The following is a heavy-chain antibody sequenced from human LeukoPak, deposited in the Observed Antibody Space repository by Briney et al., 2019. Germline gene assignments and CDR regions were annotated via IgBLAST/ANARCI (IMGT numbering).Heavy chain of an antibody. D-gene: IGHD3-22*01. CDR2: IIPIFGTA. V-gene: IGHV1-69*13. CDR1: GGTFSSYA. CDR3: ARERVSWFDP. J-gene: IGHJ5*02. Sequence: PVKVSCKASGGTFSSYAISWVRQAPGQGLEWMGGIIPIFGTANYAQKFQGRVTITADESTSTAYMELSSLRSEDTAVYYCARERVSWFDPWGQGTLVTVSS.